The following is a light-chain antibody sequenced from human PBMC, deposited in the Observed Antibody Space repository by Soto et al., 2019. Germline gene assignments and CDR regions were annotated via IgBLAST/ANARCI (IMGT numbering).Light chain of an antibody. CDR3: QQYGSSPPIT. J-gene: IGKJ5*01. CDR1: QSVSSSY. CDR2: GAS. V-gene: IGKV3-20*01. Sequence: EIVLTQSPGTLSLSPGERATLSCRASQSVSSSYLAWYQQKPGQAPRLLIYGASSRATGIPDGSSGSGSGTDFTLTISRLEPEDFAVYYCQQYGSSPPITFGQGTRLEIK.